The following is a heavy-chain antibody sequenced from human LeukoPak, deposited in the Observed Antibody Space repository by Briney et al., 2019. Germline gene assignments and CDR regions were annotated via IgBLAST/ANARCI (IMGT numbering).Heavy chain of an antibody. V-gene: IGHV3-33*01. CDR1: GFTFSYYG. D-gene: IGHD3-22*01. Sequence: GGSLRLSCAASGFTFSYYGMHWARQAPGKGLEWVAVIWYDGSNKYYADSVKGRFTISRDNSKNTLYLQMNSLRAEDTAVYYCAREYYDSSAYNQEAIDYWGQGTLVTVSS. CDR3: AREYYDSSAYNQEAIDY. J-gene: IGHJ4*02. CDR2: IWYDGSNK.